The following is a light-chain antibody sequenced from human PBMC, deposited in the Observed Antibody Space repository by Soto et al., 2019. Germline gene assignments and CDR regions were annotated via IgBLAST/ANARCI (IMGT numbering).Light chain of an antibody. J-gene: IGLJ3*02. CDR2: DVS. CDR1: SSDIGAYNY. Sequence: QSALTQPASVSGSPGQSITISCTGTSSDIGAYNYVSWYQQYPGEAPKLLIYDVSNRPSGVSNRFSGSKSGNTASLTISGLQAEDEADYYCSSYRNICPRVFGGGTKLTVL. CDR3: SSYRNICPRV. V-gene: IGLV2-14*01.